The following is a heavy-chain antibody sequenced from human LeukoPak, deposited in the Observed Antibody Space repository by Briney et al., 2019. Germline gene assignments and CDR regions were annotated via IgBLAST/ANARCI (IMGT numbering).Heavy chain of an antibody. CDR3: ARVLAEGVVRGVIRD. D-gene: IGHD3-10*01. J-gene: IGHJ4*02. CDR1: GFTFSDYY. V-gene: IGHV3-11*01. CDR2: ISSSGSTI. Sequence: KPGGSLRLSCAASGFTFSDYYMSWIRQAPGKGLEWVSYISSSGSTIYYADSVNVRFTISRDKAKNSLYLQMNSLRAEDTAVYYCARVLAEGVVRGVIRDWGQGTLVTVSS.